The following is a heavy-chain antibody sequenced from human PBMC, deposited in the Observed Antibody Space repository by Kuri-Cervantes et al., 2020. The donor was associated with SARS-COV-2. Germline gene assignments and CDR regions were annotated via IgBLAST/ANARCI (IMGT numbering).Heavy chain of an antibody. CDR2: IYHSGSA. CDR1: GGSISSGGYS. CDR3: ARIVGGNSVGYYYYYYGMDV. V-gene: IGHV4-30-2*01. D-gene: IGHD4-23*01. Sequence: SCAVSGGSISSGGYSWSWVRQPPGKGLEWIGYIYHSGSAYYNPSLKSRVTISVDRSKNQFSLRLTSVTAADTAVYYCARIVGGNSVGYYYYYYGMDVWGQGTTVTVSS. J-gene: IGHJ6*02.